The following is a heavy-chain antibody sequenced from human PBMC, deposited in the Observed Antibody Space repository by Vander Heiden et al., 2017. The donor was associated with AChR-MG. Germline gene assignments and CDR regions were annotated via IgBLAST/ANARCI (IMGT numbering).Heavy chain of an antibody. CDR2: ISGSGGST. Sequence: EVQLLESGGGLVQPGGSLRLSCAASGFTFSSYAMSGVRQAPGKGLEWVSAISGSGGSTYYADSVKGRFTISRDNSKNTLYLQMNSLRAEDTAVYYCANLGVVVAATFDYWGQGTLVTVSS. V-gene: IGHV3-23*01. CDR1: GFTFSSYA. D-gene: IGHD2-15*01. CDR3: ANLGVVVAATFDY. J-gene: IGHJ4*02.